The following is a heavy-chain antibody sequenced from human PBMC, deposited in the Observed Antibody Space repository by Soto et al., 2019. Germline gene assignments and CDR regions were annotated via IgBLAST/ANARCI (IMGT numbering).Heavy chain of an antibody. V-gene: IGHV3-74*01. J-gene: IGHJ6*02. Sequence: EVQLVESGGGLVQPGGSLRLSCAASGFTFRSYWMHWVRQAPGKGLVWVSRINSDESSTNYADSVKGRFTIPRDNAKNTLYLQMNSLRAEDTAGYYCARDGYTYGYGAMDVWGQGTTVTVSS. D-gene: IGHD5-18*01. CDR3: ARDGYTYGYGAMDV. CDR1: GFTFRSYW. CDR2: INSDESST.